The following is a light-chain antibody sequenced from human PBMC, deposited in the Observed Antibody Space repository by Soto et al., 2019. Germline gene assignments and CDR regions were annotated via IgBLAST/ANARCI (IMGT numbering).Light chain of an antibody. CDR1: NSDVGAYNY. CDR2: DVS. J-gene: IGLJ3*02. Sequence: QSALTQPASVSGSPGQSITISCTGSNSDVGAYNYVSWYQQHPGKAPKLMIYDVSSRPSGVSNRFSGSKSGNTASLTISGLQAEDEADYYCSSYKTGSPLWEFGGGTKLTVL. CDR3: SSYKTGSPLWE. V-gene: IGLV2-14*01.